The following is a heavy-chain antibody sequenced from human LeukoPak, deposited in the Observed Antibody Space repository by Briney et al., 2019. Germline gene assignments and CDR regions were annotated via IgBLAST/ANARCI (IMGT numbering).Heavy chain of an antibody. CDR2: IYYSGST. D-gene: IGHD1-14*01. V-gene: IGHV4-59*01. J-gene: IGHJ2*01. CDR3: ARNPVSRPDWYFDL. CDR1: GGSISSYY. Sequence: PSETLSLTCTVSGGSISSYYWSWIRQPPGKGLEGIGYIYYSGSTNYNPSLKSRVTISVDTSKNQFSLKLSSVTAADTAVYYCARNPVSRPDWYFDLWGRGTLVSVSS.